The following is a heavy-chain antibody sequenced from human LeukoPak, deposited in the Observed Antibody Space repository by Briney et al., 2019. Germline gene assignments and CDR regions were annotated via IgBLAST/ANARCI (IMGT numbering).Heavy chain of an antibody. J-gene: IGHJ4*02. Sequence: GGSLRLSCSASGFTFSSFAMHWVRQAPGKGLEYVAAISRNGGSTYYADSVKGRFTISRDNSKNTLYLQMSSLRAEDTAVYLCVKDLRSDFMGVLSRYLSYWGQETMVTVSS. CDR3: VKDLRSDFMGVLSRYLSY. CDR2: ISRNGGST. CDR1: GFTFSSFA. D-gene: IGHD2/OR15-2a*01. V-gene: IGHV3-64D*08.